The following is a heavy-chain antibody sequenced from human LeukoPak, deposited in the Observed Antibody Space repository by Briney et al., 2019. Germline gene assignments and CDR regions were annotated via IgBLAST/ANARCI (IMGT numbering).Heavy chain of an antibody. J-gene: IGHJ4*02. V-gene: IGHV3-30*03. CDR2: ISYDGSNK. Sequence: PGGSLRLSCAASGFTFSDYGMVWVRVRQAPGKGLEWVAVISYDGSNKYYADSVKGRFTISRDNSKNTLYLQMNSLRAEDTAVYYCATLPASGWYVEYWGQGTLVTVSS. D-gene: IGHD6-19*01. CDR1: GFTFSDYG. CDR3: ATLPASGWYVEY.